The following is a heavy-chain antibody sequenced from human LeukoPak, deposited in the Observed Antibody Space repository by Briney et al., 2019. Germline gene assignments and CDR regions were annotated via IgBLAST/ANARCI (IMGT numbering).Heavy chain of an antibody. V-gene: IGHV4-4*07. CDR1: GDSISGYY. CDR3: ASAYCSSSSCYSPDAFEI. D-gene: IGHD2-2*01. Sequence: SETLSLTCTVSGDSISGYYWSWIRQPAGKGLEWIGHIYISGSTNYNPSLKSRVTMSVDTSKKQISLKVSSVTAADTAVYYCASAYCSSSSCYSPDAFEIWGQGTMVTVSS. CDR2: IYISGST. J-gene: IGHJ3*02.